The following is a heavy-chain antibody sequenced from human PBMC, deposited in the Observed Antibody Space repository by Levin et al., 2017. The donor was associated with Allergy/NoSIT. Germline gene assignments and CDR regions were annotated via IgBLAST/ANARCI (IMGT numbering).Heavy chain of an antibody. Sequence: ESLKISCSVSGFTFEIYGMNWVRQAPGKRLEWVSHISASGSPTYYADPVRGRFTISRDNAKQSLYLQMTSLRVEDTAVYYCARGLFDFWGQGALVTVSS. CDR3: ARGLFDF. D-gene: IGHD5-12*01. CDR1: GFTFEIYG. J-gene: IGHJ4*02. V-gene: IGHV3-48*04. CDR2: ISASGSPT.